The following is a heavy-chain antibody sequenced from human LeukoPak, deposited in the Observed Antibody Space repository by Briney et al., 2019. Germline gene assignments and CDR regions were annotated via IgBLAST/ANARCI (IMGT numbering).Heavy chain of an antibody. Sequence: PSETLSLTCTVSRGSISCSIRSYYWSWLRQPPGKGLEWIGYISSSGSVNDNPSLRSRVTISVDTSKNQFFLNLSSVSAADTAVYYCARIPLGYSGAYYFDYWGQGTLVTVSP. CDR2: ISSSGSV. CDR1: RGSISCSIRSYY. V-gene: IGHV4-4*09. CDR3: ARIPLGYSGAYYFDY. J-gene: IGHJ4*02. D-gene: IGHD5-12*01.